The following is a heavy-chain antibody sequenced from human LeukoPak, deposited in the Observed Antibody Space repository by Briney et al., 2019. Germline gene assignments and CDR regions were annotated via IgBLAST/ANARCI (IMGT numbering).Heavy chain of an antibody. CDR1: GFTFSSYA. V-gene: IGHV3-30*18. CDR3: AKDWGQVPASISGH. D-gene: IGHD2-2*01. Sequence: GGSLRLSCAASGFTFSSYAMSWVRQAPGKGLEWVAVISYDGSNKYYADSVKGRFTISRDNSKNTLYLQMNRLRIEDTAIYYCAKDWGQVPASISGHWGQGTLVTVSS. CDR2: ISYDGSNK. J-gene: IGHJ1*01.